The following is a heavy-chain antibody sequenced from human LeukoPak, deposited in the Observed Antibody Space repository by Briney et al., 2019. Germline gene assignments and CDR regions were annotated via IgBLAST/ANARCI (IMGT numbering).Heavy chain of an antibody. CDR1: GFTFSSYS. J-gene: IGHJ6*02. V-gene: IGHV3-21*01. Sequence: GGSLRLSCAASGFTFSSYSMNWVRRAPGKGVEWVSSISSSSYIYYADSVKGRFTISRDNAKNSLYLQMNSLRAEDTAVYYCAREKRDFWSGYYYGMDVWGQGTTVTVSS. CDR2: ISSSSYI. CDR3: AREKRDFWSGYYYGMDV. D-gene: IGHD3-3*01.